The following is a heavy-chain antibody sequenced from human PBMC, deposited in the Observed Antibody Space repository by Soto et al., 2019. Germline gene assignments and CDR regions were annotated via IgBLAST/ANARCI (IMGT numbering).Heavy chain of an antibody. CDR2: IIPIFGTA. CDR1: GGTFSSYA. J-gene: IGHJ6*02. D-gene: IGHD2-2*01. V-gene: IGHV1-69*12. Sequence: QVQLVQSGAEVKKPGSSVKVSCKASGGTFSSYAISWVRQAPGQGLEWMGGIIPIFGTANYAQKFQGRVTITADESXXTXYXXLSSLRSEDTAVYYCASPHRGSYCISTSCHYGMDVWGQGTTVTVSS. CDR3: ASPHRGSYCISTSCHYGMDV.